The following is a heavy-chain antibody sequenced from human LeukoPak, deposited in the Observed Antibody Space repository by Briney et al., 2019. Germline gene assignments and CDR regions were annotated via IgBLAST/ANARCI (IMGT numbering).Heavy chain of an antibody. CDR3: ARRSAVAPYYYMDV. CDR2: IYPGDSDT. CDR1: GYSFTTYW. Sequence: GESLKISCQGSGYSFTTYWIGWVRQMPGKGLEWMGIIYPGDSDTRYSPSFQGQVTISADKSINTTYLQWSSLKASDTAMYYCARRSAVAPYYYMDVWGKGTTVTVSS. V-gene: IGHV5-51*01. J-gene: IGHJ6*03.